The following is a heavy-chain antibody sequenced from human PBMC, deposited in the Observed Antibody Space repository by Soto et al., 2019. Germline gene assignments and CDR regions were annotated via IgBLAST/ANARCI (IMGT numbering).Heavy chain of an antibody. D-gene: IGHD4-17*01. V-gene: IGHV3-30*18. CDR3: AKEVGNDYGDYHTAWTPDY. CDR2: ISYDGSNK. Sequence: QVQLVESGGGVVQPGRSLRLSCAASGFTFSSYGMHWVRQAPGKGLEWVAVISYDGSNKYYADSVKGRFTISRDNSKNTLYLQMNSLRAEDTAVYYCAKEVGNDYGDYHTAWTPDYWGQGTLVTVSS. CDR1: GFTFSSYG. J-gene: IGHJ4*02.